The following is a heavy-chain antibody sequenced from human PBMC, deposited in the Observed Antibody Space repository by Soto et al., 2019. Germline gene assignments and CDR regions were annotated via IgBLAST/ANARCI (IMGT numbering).Heavy chain of an antibody. CDR1: GFTFSFYA. V-gene: IGHV3-30*04. D-gene: IGHD3-16*01. CDR2: ISYNGRNK. Sequence: PGGSLRLSCAASGFTFSFYAMHWVRQAPGKGLEWVAVISYNGRNKHYVDSVKGRFTIYRDNSQDTLYLQMDSLRPDDTAVYYCARQAKIGDRSQFYFDAGGQGTLVTVSS. CDR3: ARQAKIGDRSQFYFDA. J-gene: IGHJ4*02.